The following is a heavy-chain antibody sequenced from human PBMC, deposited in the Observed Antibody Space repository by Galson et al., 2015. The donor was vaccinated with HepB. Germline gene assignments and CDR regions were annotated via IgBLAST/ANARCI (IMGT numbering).Heavy chain of an antibody. CDR3: AKEAMVVAATGSYYYYYGMDV. D-gene: IGHD2-15*01. CDR2: ISYDGSNK. V-gene: IGHV3-30-3*01. Sequence: SLRLSCAASGFTFSSYAMHWVRQAPGKGLEWVAVISYDGSNKYYADSVKGRFTISRDNSKNTLYLQMNSLRAEDTAVYYCAKEAMVVAATGSYYYYYGMDVWGQGTTVTVSS. J-gene: IGHJ6*02. CDR1: GFTFSSYA.